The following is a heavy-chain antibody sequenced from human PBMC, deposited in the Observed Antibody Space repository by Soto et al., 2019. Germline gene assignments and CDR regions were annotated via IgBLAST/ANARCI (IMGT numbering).Heavy chain of an antibody. D-gene: IGHD3-10*01. CDR3: AKTWGSFYRYDS. J-gene: IGHJ4*02. CDR2: IRSKSNNYAT. Sequence: EVQLVESGGGLVQPGGSLKLSCAASGFSFSGSAMHWVRQASGKGLEWVGRIRSKSNNYATAYTASVKGRFTITRDDSKNTAYLQMNSLKTEDTAVYYCAKTWGSFYRYDSWGQGTLVTVSS. V-gene: IGHV3-73*01. CDR1: GFSFSGSA.